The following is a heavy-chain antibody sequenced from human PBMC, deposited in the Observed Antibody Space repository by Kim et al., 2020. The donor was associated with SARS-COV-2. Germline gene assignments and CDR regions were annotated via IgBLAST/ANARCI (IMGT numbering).Heavy chain of an antibody. D-gene: IGHD3-22*01. V-gene: IGHV1-69*13. CDR3: ARRDYYDSSGQIYYYYYGMDV. CDR2: IIPIFGTA. CDR1: GGTFSSYA. J-gene: IGHJ6*02. Sequence: SVKVSCKASGGTFSSYAISWVRQAPGQGLEWMGGIIPIFGTANYAQKFQGRVTITADESTSTAYMELSSLRSEDTAVYYCARRDYYDSSGQIYYYYYGMDVWGQGTTVTVSS.